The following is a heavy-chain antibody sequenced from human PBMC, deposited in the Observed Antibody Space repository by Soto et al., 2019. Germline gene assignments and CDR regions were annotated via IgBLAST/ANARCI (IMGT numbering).Heavy chain of an antibody. D-gene: IGHD3-16*01. CDR3: ARTAPMDAGDKYYYDF. CDR1: GGTFSTFG. CDR2: IIPFFGTA. J-gene: IGHJ4*02. Sequence: ASVKVSCKTSGGTFSTFGISWVRQAPGQGLEWMGGIIPFFGTAEYSQKFEDRITITADESTNTVYMDLRSLTSEDTAIYYCARTAPMDAGDKYYYDFWGQGALVTISS. V-gene: IGHV1-69*13.